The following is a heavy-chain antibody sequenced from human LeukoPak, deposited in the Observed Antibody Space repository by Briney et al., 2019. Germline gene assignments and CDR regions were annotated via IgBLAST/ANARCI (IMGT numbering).Heavy chain of an antibody. CDR3: ASARGSGNYYSPNDY. J-gene: IGHJ4*02. CDR2: IGIAGDT. D-gene: IGHD3-10*01. V-gene: IGHV3-13*04. Sequence: HPGGSLRLSCAASGFTFSGYDMHWVRQPTGKGLEWVSAIGIAGDTYYPGSVKGRFTMSRENAKNSLYLQMNSLRAGDTAVYYCASARGSGNYYSPNDYWGQGTLVTVSS. CDR1: GFTFSGYD.